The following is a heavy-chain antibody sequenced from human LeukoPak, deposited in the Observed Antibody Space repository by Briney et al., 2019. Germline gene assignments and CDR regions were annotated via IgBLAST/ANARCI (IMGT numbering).Heavy chain of an antibody. CDR2: IYYSGST. CDR3: ARVTFSGSYTAPRFDY. V-gene: IGHV4-31*03. D-gene: IGHD1-26*01. J-gene: IGHJ4*02. Sequence: SETLSLTCTVSGGSISSGGYYWSWIRQHPGKGLEWIGYIYYSGSTYYNPSLKSRVTISVDTSKNQFSLKLSSVTAADTAVYYCARVTFSGSYTAPRFDYWGQGTLVTVSS. CDR1: GGSISSGGYY.